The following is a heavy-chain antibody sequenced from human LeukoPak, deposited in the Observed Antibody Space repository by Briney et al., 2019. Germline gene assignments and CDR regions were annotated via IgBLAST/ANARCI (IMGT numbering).Heavy chain of an antibody. CDR1: GGSFSGYY. V-gene: IGHV4-34*01. Sequence: SETLSLTCAVYGGSFSGYYWSWIRQPPGKGLEWIGEINHSGSTNYNPSLKSRVTISVDTSKNQFSLKLSSVTAADTAVYYCARGPSSGIVVVTDQRTFDIWGQGTMVTVSS. J-gene: IGHJ3*02. CDR3: ARGPSSGIVVVTDQRTFDI. D-gene: IGHD2-21*02. CDR2: INHSGST.